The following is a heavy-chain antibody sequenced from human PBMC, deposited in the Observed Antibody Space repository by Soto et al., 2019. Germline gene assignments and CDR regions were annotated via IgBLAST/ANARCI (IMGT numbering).Heavy chain of an antibody. Sequence: GASVKVSCKASGGTFSSYAISWVRQAPGQGLEWMGGIIPIFGTANYAQKFQGRVTITADESTSTAYMELSSLRSEDTAVYYCASCDVVAATHPVAPCNGMDVWGQGTTVTVSS. CDR3: ASCDVVAATHPVAPCNGMDV. D-gene: IGHD2-15*01. CDR1: GGTFSSYA. J-gene: IGHJ6*02. V-gene: IGHV1-69*13. CDR2: IIPIFGTA.